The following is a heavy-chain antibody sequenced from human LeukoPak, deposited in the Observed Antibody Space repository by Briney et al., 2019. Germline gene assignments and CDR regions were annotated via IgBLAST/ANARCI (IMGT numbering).Heavy chain of an antibody. V-gene: IGHV3-23*01. D-gene: IGHD5-12*01. CDR3: AKGAYDYIEIGYFDS. J-gene: IGHJ4*02. CDR2: LIGSSGST. CDR1: GFTSTNYA. Sequence: GGSLRLSCAASGFTSTNYAMNWVRQAPGKGLEWVSVLIGSSGSTDYADSVKGRFTNSRDNSKNTLFLRMNSLRAEDTAIYYCAKGAYDYIEIGYFDSWGQETLVTVSS.